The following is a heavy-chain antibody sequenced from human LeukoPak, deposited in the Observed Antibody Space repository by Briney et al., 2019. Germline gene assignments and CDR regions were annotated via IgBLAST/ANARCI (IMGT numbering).Heavy chain of an antibody. CDR1: GYSFTSYW. Sequence: GESLKISCKGSGYSFTSYWIGWVRQMPGKGLEWMGIIYPGDSDTRCSPSFQGQVTISADKSISTAYLQWSSLKASDTAMYYCARQKRLGYCSSTSCSNPLDYWGQGTLVTVSS. J-gene: IGHJ4*02. D-gene: IGHD2-2*01. V-gene: IGHV5-51*01. CDR2: IYPGDSDT. CDR3: ARQKRLGYCSSTSCSNPLDY.